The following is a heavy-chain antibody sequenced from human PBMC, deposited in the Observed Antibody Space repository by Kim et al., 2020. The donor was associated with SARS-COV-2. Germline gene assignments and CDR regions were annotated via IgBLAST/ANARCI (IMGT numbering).Heavy chain of an antibody. V-gene: IGHV3-30-3*01. CDR1: GFTFSSYA. CDR3: ARDYSNYGDY. D-gene: IGHD4-4*01. J-gene: IGHJ4*02. Sequence: GGSLRLSCAASGFTFSSYAMHWVRQAPGKGLEWVAVISYDGSNKYYADSVKGRFTISRDNSKNTLYLQMNSLRAEDTAVYYCARDYSNYGDYWGQGTLVTVSS. CDR2: ISYDGSNK.